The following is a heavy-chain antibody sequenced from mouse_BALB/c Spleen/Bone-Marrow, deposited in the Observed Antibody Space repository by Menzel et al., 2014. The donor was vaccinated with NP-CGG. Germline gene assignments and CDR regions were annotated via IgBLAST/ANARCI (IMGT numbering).Heavy chain of an antibody. V-gene: IGHV14-3*02. CDR3: ARRDYGYDAWFAY. Sequence: VQLQQSGAELVKPGAPVKLSCTASGFNIKDIYMHWVKQRPEQGLEWIGRIDPANGNTKYDPKFQGKATITADTSSNTAYLQLSSLTSEDTAVYYCARRDYGYDAWFAYWGQGTLVTVSA. J-gene: IGHJ3*01. D-gene: IGHD2-2*01. CDR1: GFNIKDIY. CDR2: IDPANGNT.